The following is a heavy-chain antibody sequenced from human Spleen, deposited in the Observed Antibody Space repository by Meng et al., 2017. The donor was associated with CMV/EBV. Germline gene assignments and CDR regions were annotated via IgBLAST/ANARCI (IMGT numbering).Heavy chain of an antibody. CDR1: GFTFGPYT. CDR3: ARGGHSSSWYLGY. V-gene: IGHV3-21*01. D-gene: IGHD6-13*01. J-gene: IGHJ4*02. Sequence: GGSLRLSCAASGFTFGPYTMNWVRQAPGKGLEWVSSIGSSGKYVYYADSVKGRFTISRNNAKYSLYLQMNILTAAVTAVYYFARGGHSSSWYLGYWGQGTLVTVSS. CDR2: IGSSGKYV.